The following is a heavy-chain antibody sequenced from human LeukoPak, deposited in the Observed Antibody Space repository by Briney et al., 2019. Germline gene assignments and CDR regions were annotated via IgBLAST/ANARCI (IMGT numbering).Heavy chain of an antibody. CDR3: AKGYYSSGWDERIFDY. Sequence: GGSLRLSCAASGFTFSSYSMNWVRQAPGKGLEWVSSISSSSSYIYYADSVKGRFTISRDNSKNSLYLQMNSLRTEDTALYYCAKGYYSSGWDERIFDYWGQGTLVTVSS. CDR1: GFTFSSYS. D-gene: IGHD6-19*01. J-gene: IGHJ4*02. CDR2: ISSSSSYI. V-gene: IGHV3-21*04.